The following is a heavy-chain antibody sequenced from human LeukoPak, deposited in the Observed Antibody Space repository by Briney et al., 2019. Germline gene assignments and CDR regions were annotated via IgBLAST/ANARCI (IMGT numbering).Heavy chain of an antibody. Sequence: SETXXLXXXXXGXSFSGYYWSWIRQPPGKGLEWIGEINHSGSTNYNPSLKSRVTISVDTSKNQFSLKLSSVTAADTAVYYCARVRRPYSRFDPWGQGTLVTVSS. CDR3: ARVRRPYSRFDP. CDR2: INHSGST. V-gene: IGHV4-34*01. CDR1: GXSFSGYY. D-gene: IGHD4-11*01. J-gene: IGHJ5*02.